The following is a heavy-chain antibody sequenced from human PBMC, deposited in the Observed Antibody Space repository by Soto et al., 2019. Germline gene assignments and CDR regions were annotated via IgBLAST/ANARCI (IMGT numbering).Heavy chain of an antibody. V-gene: IGHV3-21*06. CDR2: ISSTTNYI. J-gene: IGHJ4*02. Sequence: GESLRLACAASGFTFTRYSMNWVRQAPGKGLEWVSSISSTTNYIYYGDSMKGRFTISRDNAKNSLYLEMNSLRAEDTAVYYCARESEDLTSNFDYWGQGTLVTVSS. CDR1: GFTFTRYS. CDR3: ARESEDLTSNFDY.